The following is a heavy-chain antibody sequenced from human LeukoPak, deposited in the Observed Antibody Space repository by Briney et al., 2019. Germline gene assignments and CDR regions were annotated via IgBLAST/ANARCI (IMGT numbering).Heavy chain of an antibody. CDR2: INPSGGST. CDR1: GYTXTSYY. V-gene: IGHV1-46*01. J-gene: IGHJ4*02. Sequence: GASVKVSCKASGYTXTSYYVHGVRQAPGQGLEWMGIINPSGGSTTYAQKFQGRVTMTGDTSTSTVYMELSSLRSEDTAIYYCARVGPYYYDNSGYYDYWGQGTLVTVSS. D-gene: IGHD3-22*01. CDR3: ARVGPYYYDNSGYYDY.